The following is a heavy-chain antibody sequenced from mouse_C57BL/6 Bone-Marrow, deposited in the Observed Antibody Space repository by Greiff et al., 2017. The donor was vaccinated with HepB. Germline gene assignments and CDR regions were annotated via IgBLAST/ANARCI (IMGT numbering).Heavy chain of an antibody. J-gene: IGHJ2*01. Sequence: QVQLQQPGAELVMPGASVKLSCKASGYTFTSYWMHWVKQRPGQGLEWIGEIDPSDSYTNYNQKFKGKSTLTVDKSSSTAYMQLSSLTSEDSAVYYCARSVTTYVDYWGQGTTLTVSS. CDR3: ARSVTTYVDY. CDR1: GYTFTSYW. D-gene: IGHD2-12*01. V-gene: IGHV1-69*01. CDR2: IDPSDSYT.